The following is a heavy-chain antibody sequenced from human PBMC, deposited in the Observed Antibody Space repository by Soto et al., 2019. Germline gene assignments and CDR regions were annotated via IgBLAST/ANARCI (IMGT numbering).Heavy chain of an antibody. V-gene: IGHV4-39*01. CDR2: IYYSGST. CDR3: ARGEGTTNYYYGMDV. J-gene: IGHJ6*02. CDR1: GGSISSSSYY. D-gene: IGHD4-4*01. Sequence: PEETLSLTCTVSGGSISSSSYYWGWIRQPPGKGLEWIGSIYYSGSTYYNPSLKSRVTISVDTSKNQFSLKLSSVTAADTAVYYCARGEGTTNYYYGMDVWGQGTTVTVSS.